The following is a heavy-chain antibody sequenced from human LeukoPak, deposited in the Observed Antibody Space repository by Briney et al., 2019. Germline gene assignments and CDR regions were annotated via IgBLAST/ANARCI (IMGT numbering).Heavy chain of an antibody. CDR2: INHSGST. D-gene: IGHD3-22*01. CDR3: ARSRITMIVVDAFDI. CDR1: GGSFSGYY. J-gene: IGHJ3*02. V-gene: IGHV4-34*01. Sequence: PSETLSLTCAVYGGSFSGYYWSWIRQPPGKGLEWIGEINHSGSTNYNPSLKSRVTISVDTSKNQFSLKLSSVTAADTAVYYCARSRITMIVVDAFDIWGQGTMVTVSS.